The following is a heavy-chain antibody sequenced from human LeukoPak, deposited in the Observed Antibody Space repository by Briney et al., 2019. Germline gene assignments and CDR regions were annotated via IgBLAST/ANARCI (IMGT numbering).Heavy chain of an antibody. CDR3: ARAEWYSSSSYYYYYMDV. Sequence: SETLSLTCTVSGGSISSYYWSWIRQPPGKGLEWIGYIYYSGSTNYNPSLKSRVTISVDTSKNQFSLKLSSVTAADTAVYYCARAEWYSSSSYYYYYMDVWGKGTTVTVSS. V-gene: IGHV4-59*12. D-gene: IGHD6-6*01. CDR2: IYYSGST. J-gene: IGHJ6*03. CDR1: GGSISSYY.